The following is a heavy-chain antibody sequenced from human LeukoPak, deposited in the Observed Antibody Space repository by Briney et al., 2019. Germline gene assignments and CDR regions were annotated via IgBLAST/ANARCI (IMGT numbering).Heavy chain of an antibody. CDR2: INARGDT. J-gene: IGHJ5*02. Sequence: SEILSLTCAVYGWSFNDYYWNWIRQPPGKGLEWIGEINARGDTNFNPSLKSRVTISVDTSKSQFSLRLTSMIAADTAVYYCARGQVPAARGYNWFDPWGQGTLVTVSS. D-gene: IGHD2-2*01. CDR1: GWSFNDYY. V-gene: IGHV4-34*01. CDR3: ARGQVPAARGYNWFDP.